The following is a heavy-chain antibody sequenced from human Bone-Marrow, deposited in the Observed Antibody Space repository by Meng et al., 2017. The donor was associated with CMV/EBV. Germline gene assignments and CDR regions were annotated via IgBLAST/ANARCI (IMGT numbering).Heavy chain of an antibody. CDR2: NYHSGTN. CDR3: ARRYSYSSSCYRDFDY. CDR1: GGTGSGYC. V-gene: IGHV4-34*01. D-gene: IGHD6-13*01. Sequence: GGTGSGYCWCWLHQPAGRGVWWMGNNYHSGTNNYPPSMKRGATIAVDTKKNQSPMMRSAVTAAETAVYCGARRYSYSSSCYRDFDYWGQGTLVTVSS. J-gene: IGHJ4*02.